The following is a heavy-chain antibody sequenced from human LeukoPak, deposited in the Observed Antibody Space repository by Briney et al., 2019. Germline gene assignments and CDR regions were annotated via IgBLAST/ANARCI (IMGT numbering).Heavy chain of an antibody. D-gene: IGHD1-26*01. CDR2: ISYDGSNK. CDR3: ADPGVGF. Sequence: PGRSLRLSCAASGFTFSSYAMHWVRQAPGKGLEWVAVISYDGSNKYYADSVKGRFTISRDNSKNTLYLQMNSLRAEDTAVYYCADPGVGFWGQGTLVTVSS. V-gene: IGHV3-30*04. J-gene: IGHJ4*02. CDR1: GFTFSSYA.